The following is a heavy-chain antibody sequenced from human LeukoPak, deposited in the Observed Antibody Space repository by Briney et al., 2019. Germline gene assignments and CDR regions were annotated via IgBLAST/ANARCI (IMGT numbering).Heavy chain of an antibody. D-gene: IGHD5-12*01. CDR1: GFTFNIYW. V-gene: IGHV3-74*01. J-gene: IGHJ3*02. CDR2: ISNDARVT. CDR3: AREFSGYAFDI. Sequence: GGSLRLSCGASGFTFNIYWMHWVRQAPGKGLEWISYISNDARVTEYADSVKGRFTISRDNSRNTLYLQMNSLRAEDMAVYYCAREFSGYAFDIWGQGTMVTVSS.